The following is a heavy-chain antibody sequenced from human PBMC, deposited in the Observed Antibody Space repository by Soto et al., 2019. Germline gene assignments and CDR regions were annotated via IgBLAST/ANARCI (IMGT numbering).Heavy chain of an antibody. CDR1: GGSFSGYY. Sequence: QVQLQQWGAGLLKPSETLSLTCAVYGGSFSGYYWSWIRQPPGKGLEWIGEINHSGSTNYNPSLKGRVTISVDTSKNQFPLKLSSVTAADTAVYYCARAPAYYYGSGSRHWGQGTLVTVSS. CDR3: ARAPAYYYGSGSRH. V-gene: IGHV4-34*01. J-gene: IGHJ4*02. CDR2: INHSGST. D-gene: IGHD3-10*01.